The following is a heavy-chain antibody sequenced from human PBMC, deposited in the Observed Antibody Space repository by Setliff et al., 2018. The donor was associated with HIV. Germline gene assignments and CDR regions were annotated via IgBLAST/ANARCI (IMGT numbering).Heavy chain of an antibody. J-gene: IGHJ3*02. CDR2: AHHSGTT. CDR3: ARWGEPSIKAFDI. Sequence: PSETLSLTCAVSGGSITDFYWNWIRQPPGEGLEWIGFAHHSGTTSYNPSLQSRVIIAVDTSRNEFSRRVNSVTAADTAVYYCARWGEPSIKAFDIWGQGTMVTVS. V-gene: IGHV4-59*08. D-gene: IGHD3-16*01. CDR1: GGSITDFY.